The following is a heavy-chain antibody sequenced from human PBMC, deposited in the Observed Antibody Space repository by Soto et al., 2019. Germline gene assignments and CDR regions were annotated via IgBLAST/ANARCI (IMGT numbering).Heavy chain of an antibody. CDR2: IYYSGST. D-gene: IGHD2-2*01. V-gene: IGHV4-31*03. CDR1: GGSISSGGYY. J-gene: IGHJ6*03. Sequence: QVQLQESGPGLVKPSQTLSLTCTVSGGSISSGGYYWSWIRQHPGKGLEWIGYIYYSGSTYYNPSLQSRVTISVDTSKNQFSLKLSSVTAADTAVYYCARDLFTASAAYYYMDVWGKGTTVTVSS. CDR3: ARDLFTASAAYYYMDV.